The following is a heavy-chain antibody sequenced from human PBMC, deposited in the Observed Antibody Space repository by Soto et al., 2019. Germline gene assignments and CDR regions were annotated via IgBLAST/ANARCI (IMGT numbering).Heavy chain of an antibody. CDR3: AKDLGAATLSYPYYYYGMDV. Sequence: SGGSLRLSCAASGFTFSSYGMHWVRQAPGKGLKWVAVISYDGSNKYYADSVKVRFTISRDNSKNTLYLQMNSLRAEDTAVYYCAKDLGAATLSYPYYYYGMDVWGQGTTVTVAS. J-gene: IGHJ6*02. CDR1: GFTFSSYG. D-gene: IGHD2-15*01. V-gene: IGHV3-30*18. CDR2: ISYDGSNK.